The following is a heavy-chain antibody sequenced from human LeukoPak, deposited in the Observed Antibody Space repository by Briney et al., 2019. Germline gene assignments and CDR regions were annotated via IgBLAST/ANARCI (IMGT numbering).Heavy chain of an antibody. CDR2: IYSGGST. CDR3: ARESIAAAGSWYYYYGMDV. CDR1: GFTVSSNY. D-gene: IGHD6-13*01. J-gene: IGHJ6*02. Sequence: HPGGSLRLSCAASGFTVSSNYMSWVRQAPGKGLEWVSVIYSGGSTYYADSVKGRFTISRDNSKNTLYLQMNSLRAEDTAVYYCARESIAAAGSWYYYYGMDVWGQGTTVTVSS. V-gene: IGHV3-53*01.